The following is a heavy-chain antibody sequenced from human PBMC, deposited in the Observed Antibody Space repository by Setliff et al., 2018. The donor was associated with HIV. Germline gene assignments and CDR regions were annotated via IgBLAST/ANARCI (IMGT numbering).Heavy chain of an antibody. J-gene: IGHJ6*03. D-gene: IGHD3-3*01. CDR3: ARCVTYYNFWSGYWGYHYYMDV. Sequence: SETLSLTCTVSGGSISSYYWSWIRQPPGKGLEWIGYIYTSGSTNYNPSLKSRVTISVDTSKNQFSLKLSSVTAADTAVYYCARCVTYYNFWSGYWGYHYYMDVWGKGTTVTVS. V-gene: IGHV4-4*08. CDR2: IYTSGST. CDR1: GGSISSYY.